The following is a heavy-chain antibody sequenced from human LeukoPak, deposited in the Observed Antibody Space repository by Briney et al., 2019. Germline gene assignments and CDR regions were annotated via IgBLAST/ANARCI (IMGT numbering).Heavy chain of an antibody. J-gene: IGHJ6*02. Sequence: ASVKVSCKASGYTFTSYAMHWVRQAPGQRLEWMGWINAGNGNTKYSQKFQGRVTITRDTSASTAYMELSSLRSEDTAVYYCAMSVDTAMVKNYYYYYGMDVWGQGTTVTVSS. D-gene: IGHD5-18*01. V-gene: IGHV1-3*01. CDR2: INAGNGNT. CDR1: GYTFTSYA. CDR3: AMSVDTAMVKNYYYYYGMDV.